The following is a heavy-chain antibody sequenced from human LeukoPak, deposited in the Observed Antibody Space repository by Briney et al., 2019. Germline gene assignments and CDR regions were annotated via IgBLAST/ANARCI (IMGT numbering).Heavy chain of an antibody. Sequence: GGSLRLSCAASGFTFNSYGMSWVRQAPGKGLEWVSAISGSGARTYYADSVKGRFTISRDNSKNTLYLQMNSLRAEDTAVYYCAKDPIEYDYSPNWIDPWGQGTLVTVSS. J-gene: IGHJ5*02. D-gene: IGHD4-11*01. CDR3: AKDPIEYDYSPNWIDP. CDR1: GFTFNSYG. V-gene: IGHV3-23*01. CDR2: ISGSGART.